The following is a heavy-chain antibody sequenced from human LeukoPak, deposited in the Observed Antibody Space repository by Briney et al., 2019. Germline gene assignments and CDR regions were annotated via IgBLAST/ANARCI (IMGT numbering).Heavy chain of an antibody. CDR1: GFTFSSYA. J-gene: IGHJ5*02. Sequence: PGGSLRLSCAASGFTFSSYAISWVRQAPGQGRGWGSAISVSGGSTYYADSVKGRFTLSSDNSKNTLYLQMNSLRAEDTAVYYCAKVNRLTPGWFDPWGQGTLVTVSS. CDR2: ISVSGGST. D-gene: IGHD1-14*01. CDR3: AKVNRLTPGWFDP. V-gene: IGHV3-23*01.